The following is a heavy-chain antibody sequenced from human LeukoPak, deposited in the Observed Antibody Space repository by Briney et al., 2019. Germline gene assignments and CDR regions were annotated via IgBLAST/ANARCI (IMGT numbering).Heavy chain of an antibody. CDR3: ANDNSGYDEVRDY. CDR2: ISYDGSNK. D-gene: IGHD5-12*01. J-gene: IGHJ4*02. Sequence: PGGSLRLSCAASGFTFSSYGMHWVRQAPGKGLEWVAVISYDGSNKYYADSVKSRFTISRDNSKNTLYLQMNSLRAEDTAVYYCANDNSGYDEVRDYWGQGTLVTVSS. V-gene: IGHV3-30*18. CDR1: GFTFSSYG.